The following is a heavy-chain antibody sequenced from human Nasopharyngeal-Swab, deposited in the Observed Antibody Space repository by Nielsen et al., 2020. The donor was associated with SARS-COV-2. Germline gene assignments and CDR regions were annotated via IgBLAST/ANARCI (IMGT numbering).Heavy chain of an antibody. V-gene: IGHV3-48*01. CDR2: ISSSSSTI. CDR3: ARDGVSSGYCYYYYMDV. CDR1: GFTFSSYS. D-gene: IGHD3-22*01. Sequence: GESLKISCAASGFTFSSYSMNWVRQAPGKGLEWVSYISSSSSTIYYADSVKGRFTISRDNAKNSLYLQMNSLRAEDTAVYYCARDGVSSGYCYYYYMDVWGKGTTVTVSS. J-gene: IGHJ6*03.